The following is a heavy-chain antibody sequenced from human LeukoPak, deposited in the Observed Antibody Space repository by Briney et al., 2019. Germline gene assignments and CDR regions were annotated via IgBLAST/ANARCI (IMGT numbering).Heavy chain of an antibody. CDR1: GGSISSYY. Sequence: PSETLSLTCTVSGGSISSYYWSWIRQPPGKGLEWIGYICYSGSTNYNPSLKSRVSISVDTSKNQFSLKLSSVTAADTVVYYCARTRHQRYYCDYWGQGTLVTVSS. V-gene: IGHV4-59*01. CDR2: ICYSGST. J-gene: IGHJ4*02. CDR3: ARTRHQRYYCDY.